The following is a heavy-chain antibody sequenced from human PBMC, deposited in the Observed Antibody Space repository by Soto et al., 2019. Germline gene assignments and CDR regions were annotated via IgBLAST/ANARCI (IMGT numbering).Heavy chain of an antibody. CDR3: AREYGRLDY. CDR1: GFTLSDFH. CDR2: ISGGSGYT. V-gene: IGHV3-11*06. Sequence: QVQLGESGGGLVKPGGSLRLSCGASGFTLSDFHMSWLRQAPGKGLEWVSYISGGSGYTKYADPVKGRFTNSRDSAKNSLYLQMNSLRAEDTAVYYCAREYGRLDYWGQGTLVTVSS. D-gene: IGHD4-17*01. J-gene: IGHJ4*02.